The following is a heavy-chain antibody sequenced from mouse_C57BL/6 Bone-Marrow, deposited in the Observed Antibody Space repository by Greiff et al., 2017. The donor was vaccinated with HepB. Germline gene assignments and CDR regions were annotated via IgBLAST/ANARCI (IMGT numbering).Heavy chain of an antibody. D-gene: IGHD2-12*01. Sequence: ESGPGLVKPSQSLSLTCSVTGYSITNGYYWNWIRQFPGNKLEWMGYISYDGSNNYNPSLKNRISITRDTSKNQFFLKLNSVTTEDTATYYCARDYDGGFDYWGQGTTLTVSS. CDR2: ISYDGSN. CDR1: GYSITNGYY. CDR3: ARDYDGGFDY. J-gene: IGHJ2*01. V-gene: IGHV3-6*01.